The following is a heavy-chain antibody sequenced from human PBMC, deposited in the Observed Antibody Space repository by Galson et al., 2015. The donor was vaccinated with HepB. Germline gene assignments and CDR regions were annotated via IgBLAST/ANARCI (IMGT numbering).Heavy chain of an antibody. Sequence: SLRLSCAASGFTFTNAWMNWVRQAPGKGLERVGRVKSKANGGTPDYAGPVKGRFTISRDDSTTTVYLEMSGLKTEDTAVYYCATSVVPNRFDAFDLWGQGTLVTVSS. V-gene: IGHV3-15*07. CDR3: ATSVVPNRFDAFDL. CDR2: VKSKANGGTP. CDR1: GFTFTNAW. J-gene: IGHJ3*01. D-gene: IGHD2-2*01.